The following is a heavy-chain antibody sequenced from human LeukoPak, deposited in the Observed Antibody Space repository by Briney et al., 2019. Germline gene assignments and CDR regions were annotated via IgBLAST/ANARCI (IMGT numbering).Heavy chain of an antibody. CDR3: TTYYYDSSGYYPTDY. D-gene: IGHD3-22*01. CDR2: ISGSGGST. Sequence: PGGSLRLSCAASGFTFSSYAMSWVRQAPGKGLEWVSAISGSGGSTYYADSVKGRFTISRDNSKNTAYLQMNSLKTEDTAVYCCTTYYYDSSGYYPTDYWGQGTLVTVSS. CDR1: GFTFSSYA. V-gene: IGHV3-23*01. J-gene: IGHJ4*02.